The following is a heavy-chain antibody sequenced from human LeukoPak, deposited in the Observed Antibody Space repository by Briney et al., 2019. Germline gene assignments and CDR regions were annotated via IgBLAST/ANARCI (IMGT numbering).Heavy chain of an antibody. Sequence: VASVKVSCKASGYTFTGYHMHWVRQAPGQGLEWMGWINPNSGGTNYAQKFQGWVTMTRDTSISTAYMELSRLRSDDTAVYYCARGLRGITMVRGVTSWFDPWGQGTLVTVSS. CDR2: INPNSGGT. CDR1: GYTFTGYH. CDR3: ARGLRGITMVRGVTSWFDP. V-gene: IGHV1-2*04. J-gene: IGHJ5*02. D-gene: IGHD3-10*01.